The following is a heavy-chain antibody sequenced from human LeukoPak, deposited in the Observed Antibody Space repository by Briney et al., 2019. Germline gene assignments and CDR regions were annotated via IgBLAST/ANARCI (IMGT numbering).Heavy chain of an antibody. CDR3: ARGQTATLYYYYYMDV. D-gene: IGHD5-18*01. CDR2: IYTSGST. J-gene: IGHJ6*03. Sequence: PSETLSLTCTVSGGSISSGSYYWSWIRQPAGKGLEWIGRIYTSGSTNYNPSLKSRVTISVDTSKNQFSLKLSSVTAADTAVYYCARGQTATLYYYYYMDVWGKGTTVTVSS. CDR1: GGSISSGSYY. V-gene: IGHV4-61*02.